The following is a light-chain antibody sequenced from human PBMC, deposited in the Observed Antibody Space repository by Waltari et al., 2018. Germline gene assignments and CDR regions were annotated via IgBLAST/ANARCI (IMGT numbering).Light chain of an antibody. J-gene: IGKJ1*01. Sequence: IQLTQSPSSLSASVGDRVTIPCRASPGVSNYLAWYQHNPGKAPKLLIYAASNLQSGVPSRFGGSGSGTDFTLTISSLQPEDFATCYCQQLNSYQWTFGQGTKVEIK. CDR2: AAS. V-gene: IGKV1-9*01. CDR1: PGVSNY. CDR3: QQLNSYQWT.